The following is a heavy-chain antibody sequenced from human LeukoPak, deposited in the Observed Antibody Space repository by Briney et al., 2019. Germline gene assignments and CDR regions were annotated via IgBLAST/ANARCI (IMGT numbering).Heavy chain of an antibody. D-gene: IGHD3-10*01. CDR2: IFHTGNT. CDR3: ATSQRGLIPYFDY. CDR1: EFFISSGYY. V-gene: IGHV4-38-2*01. J-gene: IGHJ4*02. Sequence: RTSETLSLTCAVSEFFISSGYYWGWIRQAPGKGLERIGTIFHTGNTSYKPSLKSRVTISVDTSKNYFSLRLTSVTAADTAVYYCATSQRGLIPYFDYWGQGTLVTVSS.